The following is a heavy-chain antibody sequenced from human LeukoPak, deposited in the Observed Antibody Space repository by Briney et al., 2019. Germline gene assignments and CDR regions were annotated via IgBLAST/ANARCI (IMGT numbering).Heavy chain of an antibody. CDR3: ARSASKAHDAFDI. V-gene: IGHV1-2*02. D-gene: IGHD4-11*01. Sequence: ASVKVSCKASGYTFSGYYMHWLRQAPGQGLEWMGWINPNGGVTNYAQKFQGRVTMTRDTSISTAYMELSRLRSDDTAVYYCARSASKAHDAFDIWGQGTMVTVSS. CDR2: INPNGGVT. CDR1: GYTFSGYY. J-gene: IGHJ3*02.